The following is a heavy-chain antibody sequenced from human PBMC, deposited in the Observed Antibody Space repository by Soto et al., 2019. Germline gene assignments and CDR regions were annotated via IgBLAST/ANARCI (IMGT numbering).Heavy chain of an antibody. CDR1: GFSFSSYA. Sequence: DVQLSESGGGLVQSGGSLRLSCAASGFSFSSYAMSWVHQAPGKGLEWVSTISGSDGKTYYADSVKGRFSISRDTSKNTLYLQMNSLRVDDTAVYYCAKWSYLDYWGQGTRVTVSS. CDR2: ISGSDGKT. CDR3: AKWSYLDY. J-gene: IGHJ4*02. V-gene: IGHV3-23*01. D-gene: IGHD3-3*01.